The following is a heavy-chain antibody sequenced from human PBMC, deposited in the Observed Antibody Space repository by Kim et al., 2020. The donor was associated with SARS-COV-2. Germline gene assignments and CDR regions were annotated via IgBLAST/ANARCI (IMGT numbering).Heavy chain of an antibody. V-gene: IGHV1-46*01. J-gene: IGHJ4*02. CDR3: ARVNSQWLALYFDY. Sequence: AQKFQGRVTMTRDTSTSTVYMELSSLRSEDTAVYYCARVNSQWLALYFDYWGQGTLVTVSS. D-gene: IGHD6-19*01.